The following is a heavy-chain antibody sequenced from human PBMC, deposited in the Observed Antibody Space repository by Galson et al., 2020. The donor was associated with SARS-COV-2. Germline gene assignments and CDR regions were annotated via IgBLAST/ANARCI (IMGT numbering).Heavy chain of an antibody. Sequence: QAGGSLRLSCAASGFTFSSYAMHWVRQAPGKGLEWVAVISYDGSNKYYADSVKGRFTISRDNSKNTLYLQMNSLRAEDTAVYYCARDGTTVSKWVNWFDPWGQGTLVTVSS. J-gene: IGHJ5*02. CDR1: GFTFSSYA. D-gene: IGHD4-17*01. CDR3: ARDGTTVSKWVNWFDP. V-gene: IGHV3-30-3*01. CDR2: ISYDGSNK.